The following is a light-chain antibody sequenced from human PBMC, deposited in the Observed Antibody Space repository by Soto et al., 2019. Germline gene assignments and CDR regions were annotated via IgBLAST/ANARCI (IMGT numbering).Light chain of an antibody. Sequence: QSVLTQPPSVSGAPGQRVTISCTGSSSNIGAGYDVHWYQQLPGTAPKLLIYDDSNRPSGVPDRFSGSKSDTSASLAITGLQAEDEADYYCQSYDSSLSGYVFGTGTKLTVL. CDR3: QSYDSSLSGYV. CDR2: DDS. CDR1: SSNIGAGYD. V-gene: IGLV1-40*01. J-gene: IGLJ1*01.